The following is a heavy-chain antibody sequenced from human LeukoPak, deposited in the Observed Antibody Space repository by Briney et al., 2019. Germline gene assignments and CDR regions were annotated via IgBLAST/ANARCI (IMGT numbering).Heavy chain of an antibody. CDR1: GFTFTSYW. Sequence: PGGSLRLSCAASGFTFTSYWMTWVRQAPGKGLEWVANIKQDGSEEYYVDSVKGRFTISRDNAKNSLYLQMNSLRAEDTAVYYCAKDLLGQWPTVFDYWGQGTLVTVSS. V-gene: IGHV3-7*01. J-gene: IGHJ4*02. CDR3: AKDLLGQWPTVFDY. CDR2: IKQDGSEE. D-gene: IGHD6-19*01.